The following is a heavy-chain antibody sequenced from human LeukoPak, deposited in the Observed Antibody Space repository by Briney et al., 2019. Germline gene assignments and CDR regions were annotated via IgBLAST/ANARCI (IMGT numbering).Heavy chain of an antibody. D-gene: IGHD3-10*01. CDR2: ISYDGSNK. V-gene: IGHV3-30*18. CDR1: GFTFSSYG. J-gene: IGHJ4*02. Sequence: GSLRLSCAASGFTFSSYGMHWVRQAPGKGLEWVAVISYDGSNKYYADSVKGRFTISRDNSKNTLYLQMNSLRAEDTAIYYCAKEGSGRTFNFDYWGQGTLVTVSS. CDR3: AKEGSGRTFNFDY.